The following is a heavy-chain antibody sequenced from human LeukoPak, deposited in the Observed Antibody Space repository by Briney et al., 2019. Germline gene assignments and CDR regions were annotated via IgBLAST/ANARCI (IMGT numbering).Heavy chain of an antibody. CDR3: ARVRFSQAPGYYFYY. D-gene: IGHD3-3*01. CDR1: GGSISSYY. J-gene: IGHJ4*02. CDR2: IYYSGST. Sequence: SETLSLTCTFSGGSISSYYWSWIRQPPGRGLEWVGYIYYSGSTNYNPSLKSRVTISVDTSKNQFSLKLSSVTAADTAVYYCARVRFSQAPGYYFYYWGQGTLVTVSS. V-gene: IGHV4-59*01.